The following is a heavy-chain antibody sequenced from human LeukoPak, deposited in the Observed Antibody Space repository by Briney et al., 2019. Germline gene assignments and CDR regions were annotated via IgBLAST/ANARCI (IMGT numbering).Heavy chain of an antibody. Sequence: GSLRLSCAASGFNFSSFAMHWVRQAPGQGLEWGAVISYDGSNKYYADSVKGRFTISRDNSKNTLYLQMNSLRAEDTAVYYCARIILGAAVTAGFDYWGQGTLVTVSS. CDR3: ARIILGAAVTAGFDY. D-gene: IGHD4-11*01. V-gene: IGHV3-30-3*01. CDR2: ISYDGSNK. CDR1: GFNFSSFA. J-gene: IGHJ4*02.